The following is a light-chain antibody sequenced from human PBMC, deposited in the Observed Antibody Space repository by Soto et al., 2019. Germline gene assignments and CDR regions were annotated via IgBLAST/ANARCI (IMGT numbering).Light chain of an antibody. CDR1: SSNIGAGFD. CDR2: GNT. Sequence: QSVLTQPPSVSGAPGQTVTISCTGSSSNIGAGFDVHWYQHVPGTAPKLLIYGNTDRPSGVPDRFSGPKSGTSASLAITGLQPDDEADYYCQSYDTSLSASGVFGGGTKLTVL. CDR3: QSYDTSLSASGV. J-gene: IGLJ3*02. V-gene: IGLV1-40*01.